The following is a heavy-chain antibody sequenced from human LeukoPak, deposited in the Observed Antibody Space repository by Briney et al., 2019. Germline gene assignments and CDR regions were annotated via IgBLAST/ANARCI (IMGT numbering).Heavy chain of an antibody. CDR3: AKGARSSGWSAKAGYFDL. CDR2: ISGSGGST. Sequence: PGRSLRLSCAASGFTFSSYAMSWVRQAPGKGLEWVSAISGSGGSTYYADSVKGRFTISRDNSKNTLYLQMNSLRAEDTAVYYCAKGARSSGWSAKAGYFDLWGRGTLVTVSS. V-gene: IGHV3-23*01. J-gene: IGHJ2*01. D-gene: IGHD6-19*01. CDR1: GFTFSSYA.